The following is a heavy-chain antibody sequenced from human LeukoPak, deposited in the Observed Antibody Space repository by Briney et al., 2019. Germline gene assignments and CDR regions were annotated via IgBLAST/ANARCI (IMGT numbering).Heavy chain of an antibody. CDR3: ARDVYDSSGYYMDY. J-gene: IGHJ4*02. D-gene: IGHD3-22*01. CDR1: GYTFTSYD. Sequence: GASVKVSCKASGYTFTSYDINWVRQATGQGLEWMGWMDPNSGNTGYAQKFQGRVTMTRNTSISTAYMELSSLRSEDTAVYYCARDVYDSSGYYMDYWGQGTLVTVSS. V-gene: IGHV1-8*01. CDR2: MDPNSGNT.